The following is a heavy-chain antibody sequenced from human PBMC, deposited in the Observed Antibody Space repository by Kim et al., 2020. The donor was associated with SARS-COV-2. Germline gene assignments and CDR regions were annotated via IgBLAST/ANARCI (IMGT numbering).Heavy chain of an antibody. Sequence: GGSLRLSCAASEFTFSNYAMSWVRQAPGKGLEWVSSISASGSNTYYADSVKGRFTISRDNSNNIVYLQMNSLTAEDTAVYHCAKTLLSYYYMDVWGKGTT. CDR3: AKTLLSYYYMDV. V-gene: IGHV3-23*01. D-gene: IGHD3-3*01. J-gene: IGHJ6*03. CDR1: EFTFSNYA. CDR2: ISASGSNT.